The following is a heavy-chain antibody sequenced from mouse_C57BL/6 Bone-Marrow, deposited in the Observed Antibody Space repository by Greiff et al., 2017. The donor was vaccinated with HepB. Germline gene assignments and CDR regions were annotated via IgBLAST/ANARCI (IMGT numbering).Heavy chain of an antibody. CDR2: IYPGGGYT. CDR1: GYTFTNYW. J-gene: IGHJ2*01. V-gene: IGHV1-63*01. D-gene: IGHD1-2*01. Sequence: QVQLKQSGAELVRPGTSVKMSCKASGYTFTNYWIGWAKQRPGHGLEWIGDIYPGGGYTKYNEKFKGKATLTADKSSSTAYMQFSSLTSEDSAIYYCARSFYYGPYYFDYWGQGTTLTVSS. CDR3: ARSFYYGPYYFDY.